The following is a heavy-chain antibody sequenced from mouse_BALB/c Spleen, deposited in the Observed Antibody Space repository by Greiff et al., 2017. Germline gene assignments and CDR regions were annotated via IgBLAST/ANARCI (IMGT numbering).Heavy chain of an antibody. D-gene: IGHD2-2*01. Sequence: EVMLVESGPGLVKPSQSLSLTCTVTGYSITSDYAWNWIRQFPGNKLEWMGYISYSGSTSYNPSLKSRISITRDTSKNQFFLQLNSVTTEDTATYYCARWGWLRRGFAYWGQGTLVTVSA. CDR2: ISYSGST. V-gene: IGHV3-2*02. J-gene: IGHJ3*01. CDR1: GYSITSDYA. CDR3: ARWGWLRRGFAY.